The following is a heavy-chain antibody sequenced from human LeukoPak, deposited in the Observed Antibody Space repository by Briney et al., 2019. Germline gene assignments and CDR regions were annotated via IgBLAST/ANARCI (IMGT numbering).Heavy chain of an antibody. CDR3: ARDRGFYGDYDY. V-gene: IGHV4-59*10. Sequence: SETLSLTCAVYGGSFSGYYWSWIRQPAGKGLEWIGRIYTSGSTNYNPSLKSRVTISVDTSKNQFSLKLSSVTAADTAVYYCARDRGFYGDYDYWGQGTLVTVSS. CDR2: IYTSGST. CDR1: GGSFSGYY. J-gene: IGHJ4*02. D-gene: IGHD4-17*01.